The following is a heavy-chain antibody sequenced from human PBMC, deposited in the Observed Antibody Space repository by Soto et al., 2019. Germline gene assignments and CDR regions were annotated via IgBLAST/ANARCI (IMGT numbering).Heavy chain of an antibody. CDR2: ISSNGVGT. D-gene: IGHD6-6*01. CDR3: ARRARPDFYYMDV. CDR1: GFTLSGYA. J-gene: IGHJ6*03. V-gene: IGHV3-64*01. Sequence: GGSLRLSCAASGFTLSGYAMDWVRQAPGKGLEYVSGISSNGVGTYYANSVQGRFTIPRDNSKNTVYLQMGSLRPEDMAVYYCARRARPDFYYMDVWGKGTTVPVS.